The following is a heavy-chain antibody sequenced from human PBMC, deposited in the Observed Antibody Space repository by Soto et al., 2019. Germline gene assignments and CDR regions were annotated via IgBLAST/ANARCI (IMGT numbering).Heavy chain of an antibody. V-gene: IGHV1-46*01. Sequence: QVQLVQSGAEVKRPRASVKVSCKASGYTFTSYFLHWVRQAPGQGLEWMGILNPSGDSSTYAQKFQGRVATIRDTSTSTVYMELSSLTSEDTAVYYCARELNGLDVWGQGTTVTVSS. J-gene: IGHJ6*02. CDR2: LNPSGDSS. CDR3: ARELNGLDV. CDR1: GYTFTSYF.